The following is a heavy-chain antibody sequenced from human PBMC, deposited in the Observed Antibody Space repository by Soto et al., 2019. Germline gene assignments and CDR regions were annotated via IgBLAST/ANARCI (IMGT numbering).Heavy chain of an antibody. CDR1: GFTFSSYG. V-gene: IGHV3-33*01. D-gene: IGHD7-27*01. Sequence: HPGGSLRLSCAASGFTFSSYGMHWVRQAPGKGLEWVAVIWYDGSNKYYADSVKGRFTISRDNSKNTLYLQMNSLRAEDTAVYYCARVSTDNWGTFDYWGQGTMVTVYS. CDR2: IWYDGSNK. CDR3: ARVSTDNWGTFDY. J-gene: IGHJ4*02.